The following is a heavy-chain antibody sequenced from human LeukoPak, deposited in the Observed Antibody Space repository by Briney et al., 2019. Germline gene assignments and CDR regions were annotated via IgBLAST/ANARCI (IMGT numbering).Heavy chain of an antibody. J-gene: IGHJ4*02. CDR3: VRDGPSWGLL. Sequence: SETLSLTCTVSGGSIGTYYWSWIRQPAGKGLEWIGRIFTTGGANYHPSLKSRVTMSLDTSKNLFSLKLNSVTAADTAVYYCVRDGPSWGLLWGQGALVTVSS. CDR1: GGSIGTYY. V-gene: IGHV4-4*07. D-gene: IGHD7-27*01. CDR2: IFTTGGA.